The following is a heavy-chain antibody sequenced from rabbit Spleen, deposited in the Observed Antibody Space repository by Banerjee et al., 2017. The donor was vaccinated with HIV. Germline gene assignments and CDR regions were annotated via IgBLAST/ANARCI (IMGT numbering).Heavy chain of an antibody. CDR3: ARGSAAMTMVITGFYFNL. D-gene: IGHD2-1*01. V-gene: IGHV1S40*01. CDR2: TAGGRSTFT. J-gene: IGHJ4*01. CDR1: GFSFSSNDY. Sequence: QSLEESGGGLVKPGASLTLTCKASGFSFSSNDYMCWVRQAPGKGLEWIACTAGGRSTFTYYASWAKGRFTISKASSTTVTLQMTSLTAADTATYFCARGSAAMTMVITGFYFNLWGPGTLVTVS.